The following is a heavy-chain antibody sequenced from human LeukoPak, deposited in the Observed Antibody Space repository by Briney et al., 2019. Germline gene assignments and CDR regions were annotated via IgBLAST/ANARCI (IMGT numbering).Heavy chain of an antibody. CDR1: GVSISSSNSY. V-gene: IGHV4-39*01. D-gene: IGHD3/OR15-3a*01. Sequence: SETLSLTCSVSGVSISSSNSYWGWIRQPPGKGLEWVGSIYYTGNTYYNASVKSQVSISIDTSKNQFSLRLTSVTAADTAVYFCARQTGSGLFLLPGGQGTLVTVSS. J-gene: IGHJ4*02. CDR3: ARQTGSGLFLLP. CDR2: IYYTGNT.